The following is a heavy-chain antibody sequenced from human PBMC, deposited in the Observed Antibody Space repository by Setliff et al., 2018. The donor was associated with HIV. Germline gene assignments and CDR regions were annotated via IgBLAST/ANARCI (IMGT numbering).Heavy chain of an antibody. CDR3: ARDAPAEYYDFWSGYILWDV. Sequence: ASVKVSCKASGYTFTSYDINWVRQATGQGLEWMGWMNPNSGNTGYAQKFQGRVTMTRNTSIGTAYMELSSLRSEDTAVYYCARDAPAEYYDFWSGYILWDVWGKGTTVTVSS. D-gene: IGHD3-3*01. V-gene: IGHV1-8*02. J-gene: IGHJ6*04. CDR1: GYTFTSYD. CDR2: MNPNSGNT.